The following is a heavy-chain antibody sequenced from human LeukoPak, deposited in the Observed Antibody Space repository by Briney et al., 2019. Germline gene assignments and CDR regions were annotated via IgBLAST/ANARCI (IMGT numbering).Heavy chain of an antibody. CDR1: GFTFSSYA. CDR2: ISGSGGST. CDR3: AKPHIVVVPAAISGYYFDY. D-gene: IGHD2-2*01. J-gene: IGHJ4*02. V-gene: IGHV3-23*01. Sequence: GGSLRLSCAASGFTFSSYAMSWVRQAPGKGLEWVSAISGSGGSTYYADSVKGRFTISRDNSKNTLYLQMNSLRAEDTAVYYCAKPHIVVVPAAISGYYFDYWGQETLVTVSS.